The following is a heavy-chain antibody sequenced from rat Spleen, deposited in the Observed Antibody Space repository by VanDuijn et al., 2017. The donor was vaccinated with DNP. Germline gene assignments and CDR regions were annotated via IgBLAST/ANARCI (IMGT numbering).Heavy chain of an antibody. D-gene: IGHD5-1*01. CDR2: ITTNGGST. CDR1: GFTFNNYW. V-gene: IGHV5-31*01. J-gene: IGHJ2*01. CDR3: ARSELAYFAY. Sequence: EVQLVESGGGLVQPGRSLKLSCAASGFTFNNYWMAWIRQVPGKGLEWVASITTNGGSTYYPDSVKGRFTISRDNVKNTLYLQMNSLRSEDTATYYCARSELAYFAYWGQGVMVTVSS.